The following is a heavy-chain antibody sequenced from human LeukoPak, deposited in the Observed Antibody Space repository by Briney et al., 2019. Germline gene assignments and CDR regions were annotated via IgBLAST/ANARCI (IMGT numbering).Heavy chain of an antibody. V-gene: IGHV1-46*01. Sequence: ASVKVSCKASGYTFTSYYMHWVRQAPGQGLEWMGIINPSGGSTSYAQKFQGRVTMTRDMSTSTVYMELSSLRSEDTAVYYCARARSDYGDYGYYYYYYMDVWGKGTTVTVSS. J-gene: IGHJ6*03. CDR2: INPSGGST. CDR1: GYTFTSYY. D-gene: IGHD4-17*01. CDR3: ARARSDYGDYGYYYYYYMDV.